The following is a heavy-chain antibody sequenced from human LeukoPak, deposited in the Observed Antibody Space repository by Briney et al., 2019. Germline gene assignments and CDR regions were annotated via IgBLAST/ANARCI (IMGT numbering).Heavy chain of an antibody. Sequence: SVKVSCKASGGTFSSYAISWVRQAPGQGLEWMGRIIPILGIANYAQKFQGRVTITADKSTSTAYMELSSLRSEGTAVYYCSIGSGYYYGMDVWGQGTTVTVSS. CDR1: GGTFSSYA. V-gene: IGHV1-69*04. CDR3: SIGSGYYYGMDV. D-gene: IGHD3-10*01. J-gene: IGHJ6*02. CDR2: IIPILGIA.